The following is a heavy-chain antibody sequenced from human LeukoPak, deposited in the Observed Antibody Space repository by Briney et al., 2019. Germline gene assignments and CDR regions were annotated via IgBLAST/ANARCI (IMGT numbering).Heavy chain of an antibody. CDR3: ARTPGRVNG. D-gene: IGHD4-11*01. V-gene: IGHV3-21*01. Sequence: GGSLRLSCAASGFTFSSYSMNWVRQAPGKGLEGVSSISSSSSYIYYEDSVKGRFTISRDNAKNSLYLQMNSLGAEDTAVYYFARTPGRVNGWGQGTLVTVSS. J-gene: IGHJ4*02. CDR1: GFTFSSYS. CDR2: ISSSSSYI.